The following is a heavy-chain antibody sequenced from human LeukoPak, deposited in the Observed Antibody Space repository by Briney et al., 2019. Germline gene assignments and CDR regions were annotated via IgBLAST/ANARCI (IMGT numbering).Heavy chain of an antibody. D-gene: IGHD6-13*01. CDR2: IPFDGSNQ. CDR1: GFTFSSYG. Sequence: GGSLRLSCAASGFTFSSYGMHWVRQAPGKGLEWVAVIPFDGSNQYYTDSVKGRFTISRDNSKNTLYLQMNSLRAEDTAVYYCARSYRAAAGTVGDYWGQGTLVTVSS. V-gene: IGHV3-30*03. CDR3: ARSYRAAAGTVGDY. J-gene: IGHJ4*02.